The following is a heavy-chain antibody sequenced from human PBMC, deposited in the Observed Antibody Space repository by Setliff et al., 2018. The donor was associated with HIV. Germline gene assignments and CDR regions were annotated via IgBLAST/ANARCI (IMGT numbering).Heavy chain of an antibody. D-gene: IGHD3-10*01. CDR2: IHHSEST. V-gene: IGHV4-4*02. CDR3: AKGPRGLGLRYYFDY. J-gene: IGHJ4*02. Sequence: PSETLSLTCAVSGGSISSSHWWSWVRQPPGKGLEWIGEIHHSESTNYNPSLKSRVTISVDTSKNQFSLRLSPVTAADTAIYYCAKGPRGLGLRYYFDYRAQGSQVTVSS. CDR1: GGSISSSHW.